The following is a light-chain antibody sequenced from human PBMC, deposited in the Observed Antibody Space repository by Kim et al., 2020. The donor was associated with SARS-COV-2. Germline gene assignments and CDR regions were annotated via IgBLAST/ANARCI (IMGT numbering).Light chain of an antibody. V-gene: IGKV3-11*01. J-gene: IGKJ4*02. CDR3: QQREIWPLT. CDR2: DAS. CDR1: RSVTTN. Sequence: LAPGEKATPSGRASRSVTTNLAWYHQKPGQPPRLLTYDASNRATGIPARFSGSGSGTEFTLTISSLEPEDFAVYYCQQREIWPLTFGGGTKVDIK.